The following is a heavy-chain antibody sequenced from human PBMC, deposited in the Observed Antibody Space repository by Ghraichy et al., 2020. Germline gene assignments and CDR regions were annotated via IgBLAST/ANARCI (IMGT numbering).Heavy chain of an antibody. Sequence: SETLSLTCAVYGGSFSGYYWSWIRQPPGKGLEWIGEINHSGSTNYNPSLKSRVTISVDTSKNQFSLKLSSVTAADTAVYYCASRKAYCSSTSCSPAWAYYFDYWGQGTLVTVSS. J-gene: IGHJ4*02. CDR1: GGSFSGYY. D-gene: IGHD2-2*01. CDR2: INHSGST. V-gene: IGHV4-34*01. CDR3: ASRKAYCSSTSCSPAWAYYFDY.